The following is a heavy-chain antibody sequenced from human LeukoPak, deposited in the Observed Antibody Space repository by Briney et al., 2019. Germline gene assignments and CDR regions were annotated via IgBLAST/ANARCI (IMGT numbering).Heavy chain of an antibody. CDR1: GFTFSSYA. Sequence: GGSLRLSCAASGFTFSSYAMNWVRQPPGKGLEWVSGTGSTGVSTFYADSVKGRFTVSRDNSKNTLSLQMNSLRAEDTAVYYCAKDPGVVPAHYSDYWGQGTLVTVSS. CDR3: AKDPGVVPAHYSDY. J-gene: IGHJ4*02. D-gene: IGHD2-2*01. CDR2: TGSTGVST. V-gene: IGHV3-23*01.